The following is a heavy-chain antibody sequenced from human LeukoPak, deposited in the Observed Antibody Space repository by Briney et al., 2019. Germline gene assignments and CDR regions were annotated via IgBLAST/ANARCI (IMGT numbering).Heavy chain of an antibody. V-gene: IGHV3-33*01. CDR2: IRHDGSNK. CDR1: GFTFSSYG. J-gene: IGHJ6*03. Sequence: GGSLRLSCAASGFTFSSYGMPWVRQAPGKGLEWVAVIRHDGSNKYYADSVKGRFTISRDNSKNTLYLQMNRLRDEDTAVYYCARGAAAGRYQYYYMDVWGKGTTVTVSS. D-gene: IGHD6-13*01. CDR3: ARGAAAGRYQYYYMDV.